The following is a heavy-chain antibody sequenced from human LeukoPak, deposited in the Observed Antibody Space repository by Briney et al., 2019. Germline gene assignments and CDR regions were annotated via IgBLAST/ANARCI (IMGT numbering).Heavy chain of an antibody. V-gene: IGHV3-7*03. Sequence: PGRSLRLSCAASGFTFRSHWMNWVRQAPGKGLEWVANIKEDGREIYYVDSVKGRLIISRDNAKNSLYLQMNTLRVEDTAVYYCARGGRFGMDVWGQGTTVTVSS. D-gene: IGHD1-26*01. CDR3: ARGGRFGMDV. CDR2: IKEDGREI. J-gene: IGHJ6*02. CDR1: GFTFRSHW.